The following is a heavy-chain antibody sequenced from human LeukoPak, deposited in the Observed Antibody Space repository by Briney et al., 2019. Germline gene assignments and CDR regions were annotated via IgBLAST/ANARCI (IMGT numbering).Heavy chain of an antibody. CDR2: INHSGST. Sequence: SETLSLTCAVYGGSFSGYYWSWIRQPPGKGLEWIGEINHSGSTNYNPSLKSRVTISVDTSKNQFSLKLSSVTAADTAVYYCAREYGDYVSGEGFDYWGQGTLVTVSS. D-gene: IGHD4-17*01. CDR1: GGSFSGYY. CDR3: AREYGDYVSGEGFDY. J-gene: IGHJ4*02. V-gene: IGHV4-34*01.